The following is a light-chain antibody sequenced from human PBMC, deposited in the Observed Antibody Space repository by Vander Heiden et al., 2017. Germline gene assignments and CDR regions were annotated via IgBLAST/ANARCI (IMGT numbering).Light chain of an antibody. CDR2: DFS. CDR3: CSYAGSYTWV. CDR1: SSDVGGYNY. Sequence: QSALTQPRSVSWSPGPSVTISCTGTSSDVGGYNYVSWYQQHPGKAPTLMIYDFSKRPSGGPDRFSGSKSGNTASRTISGLQAEDEADYYCCSYAGSYTWVFGGGTKLTVL. J-gene: IGLJ3*02. V-gene: IGLV2-11*01.